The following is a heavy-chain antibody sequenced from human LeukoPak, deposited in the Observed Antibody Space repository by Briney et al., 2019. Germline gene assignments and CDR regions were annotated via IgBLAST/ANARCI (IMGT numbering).Heavy chain of an antibody. V-gene: IGHV3-21*01. CDR3: ARDVY. Sequence: GGSLRLSCEVSGFTFSSYHMNWVRQAPGKGLEWVSSIGSSGSYIYYADSLTGRFTISRDNAKNSLYLQMNSLRPEDTAVYYCARDVYWGQGTLVTVSS. J-gene: IGHJ4*02. CDR2: IGSSGSYI. CDR1: GFTFSSYH.